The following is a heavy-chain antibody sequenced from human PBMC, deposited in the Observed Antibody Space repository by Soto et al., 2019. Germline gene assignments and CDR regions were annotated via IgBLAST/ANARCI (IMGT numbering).Heavy chain of an antibody. D-gene: IGHD3-9*01. Sequence: QVQLVQSGAEVKKPGSSVKVSCKASGGTFSSYTISWVRQAPGQGLEWMGRIIPILGIANYAQKFQGRVTITADKSKSKAYMELSSLRSEDTGVYYCATDAYYDILTGIRLGDYWGQGTLVTVSS. CDR2: IIPILGIA. J-gene: IGHJ4*02. CDR3: ATDAYYDILTGIRLGDY. V-gene: IGHV1-69*08. CDR1: GGTFSSYT.